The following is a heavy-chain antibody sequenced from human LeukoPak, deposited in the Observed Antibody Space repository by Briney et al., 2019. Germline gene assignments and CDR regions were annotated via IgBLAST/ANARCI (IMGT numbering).Heavy chain of an antibody. CDR3: AKDLYTGAYDYVWGSYRNDAFDI. CDR2: IRYDGSNK. Sequence: GGSLRLSRAASGFTFSSYGMHWVRQAPGKGLEWVAFIRYDGSNKYYADSVKGRFTISRDNSKNTLYLQMNSLRAEDTAVYYCAKDLYTGAYDYVWGSYRNDAFDIWGQGTMVTVSS. V-gene: IGHV3-30*02. D-gene: IGHD3-16*02. J-gene: IGHJ3*02. CDR1: GFTFSSYG.